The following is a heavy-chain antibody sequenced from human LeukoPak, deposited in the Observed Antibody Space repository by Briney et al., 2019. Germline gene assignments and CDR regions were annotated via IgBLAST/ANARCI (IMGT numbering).Heavy chain of an antibody. D-gene: IGHD5-18*01. CDR2: IYQRGST. V-gene: IGHV4-30-2*03. CDR1: GGSISSGGYS. CDR3: ARLTGYSYGYLGY. Sequence: SQTLSLTCAVSGGSISSGGYSWNWIRQPPGKGLEWIGYIYQRGSTYYNPSLESRVTISVDTPKNQFSLKLSSVTAADTAVYYCARLTGYSYGYLGYWGQGTLVTVSS. J-gene: IGHJ4*02.